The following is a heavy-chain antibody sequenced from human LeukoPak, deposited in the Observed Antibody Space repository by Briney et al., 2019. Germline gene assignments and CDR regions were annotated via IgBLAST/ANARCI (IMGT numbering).Heavy chain of an antibody. CDR3: ARRKYAPNAFDI. CDR2: IYYSGST. J-gene: IGHJ3*02. Sequence: PSETLSLTCTVSGASISSSSYYWSWIRQPPGKGLEWIGHIYYSGSTNYNPSLKSRVTISADTSKNQFSLKLSSVTAADTAMYYCARRKYAPNAFDIWGQGTMVTVSS. CDR1: GASISSSSYY. V-gene: IGHV4-61*05.